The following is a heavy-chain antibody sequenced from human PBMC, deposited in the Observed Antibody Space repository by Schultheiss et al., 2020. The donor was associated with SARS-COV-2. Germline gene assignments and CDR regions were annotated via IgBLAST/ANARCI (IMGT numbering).Heavy chain of an antibody. D-gene: IGHD3-10*01. V-gene: IGHV3-11*01. Sequence: GGSLRLSCAASGFSFSDYYMNWVRQAPGKGLEWVSYISSSGSTIYYADSVKGRFTISRDSATNSLYQQMNSLRSEDTAVYYCARVEGITMVRGAQYNWFDPWGQGTLVTVSS. CDR3: ARVEGITMVRGAQYNWFDP. CDR1: GFSFSDYY. J-gene: IGHJ5*02. CDR2: ISSSGSTI.